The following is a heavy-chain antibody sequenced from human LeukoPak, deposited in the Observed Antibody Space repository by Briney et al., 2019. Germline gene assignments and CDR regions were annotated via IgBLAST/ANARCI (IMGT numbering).Heavy chain of an antibody. J-gene: IGHJ5*02. D-gene: IGHD3-22*01. CDR3: ARAYYYDSSGYFNWFDP. CDR1: GYTFTSYG. CDR2: ISAYNGNT. V-gene: IGHV1-18*01. Sequence: GASVKVSCKASGYTFTSYGISWVRQAPGQGLEWMGWISAYNGNTNYAQKLQSRVTMTTDTSTSTAYMELRSLRSDNTAVYYCARAYYYDSSGYFNWFDPWGQGTLVTVSS.